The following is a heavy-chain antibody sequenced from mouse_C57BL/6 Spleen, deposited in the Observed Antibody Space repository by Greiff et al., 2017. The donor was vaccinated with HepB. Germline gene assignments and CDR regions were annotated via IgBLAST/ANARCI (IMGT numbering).Heavy chain of an antibody. D-gene: IGHD2-2*01. V-gene: IGHV1-81*01. Sequence: QVQLKESGAELARPGASVKLSCKASGYTFTSYGISWVKQRTGQGLEWIGEIYPRSGNTYYNEKFKGKATLTADKSSSTAYMELRSLTSEDSAVYFCARSAGLPYYFDYWGQGTTLTVSS. J-gene: IGHJ2*01. CDR1: GYTFTSYG. CDR2: IYPRSGNT. CDR3: ARSAGLPYYFDY.